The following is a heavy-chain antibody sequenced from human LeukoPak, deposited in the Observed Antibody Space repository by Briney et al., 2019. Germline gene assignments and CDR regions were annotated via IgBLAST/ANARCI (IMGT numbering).Heavy chain of an antibody. D-gene: IGHD4-17*01. CDR2: ISGSGGST. Sequence: GGSLRLSCGASGFTFISYAMSWVRQAPGKGLGWVSAISGSGGSTYYADSVKGRFTVSSDNSRNTLYVQINSLRAADTALYYCAKEYFGDSAAFDIWGQGTMVTVSS. V-gene: IGHV3-23*01. CDR3: AKEYFGDSAAFDI. CDR1: GFTFISYA. J-gene: IGHJ3*02.